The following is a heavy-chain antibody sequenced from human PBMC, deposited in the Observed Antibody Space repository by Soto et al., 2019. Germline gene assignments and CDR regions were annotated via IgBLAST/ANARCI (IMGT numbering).Heavy chain of an antibody. Sequence: EVQLVESGGGLVQPGGSLRLSCVASGFTFSSYWMTWVRQTPGKGLEWVANINQDGSVRFFLDSVKGRFTISRDNAKNSLYLQMNSLRAEDTAVYYCASGIALDYWGQGTLVTVSS. V-gene: IGHV3-7*01. CDR1: GFTFSSYW. CDR2: INQDGSVR. J-gene: IGHJ4*02. D-gene: IGHD1-26*01. CDR3: ASGIALDY.